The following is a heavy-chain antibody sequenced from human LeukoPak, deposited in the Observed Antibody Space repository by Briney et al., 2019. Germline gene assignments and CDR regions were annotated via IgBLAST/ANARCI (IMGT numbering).Heavy chain of an antibody. J-gene: IGHJ4*02. CDR1: GGSFSGYY. Sequence: SSETLSLTCAVYGGSFSGYYWSWIRQPPGKGLEWSGEINHSGSTNCNPSLKSRVPISVDTPKNQFSLKLSSVTAADTAVYYCARGPRITIFGVVIIPFDYWGQGTLVTVSS. CDR3: ARGPRITIFGVVIIPFDY. V-gene: IGHV4-34*01. CDR2: INHSGST. D-gene: IGHD3-3*01.